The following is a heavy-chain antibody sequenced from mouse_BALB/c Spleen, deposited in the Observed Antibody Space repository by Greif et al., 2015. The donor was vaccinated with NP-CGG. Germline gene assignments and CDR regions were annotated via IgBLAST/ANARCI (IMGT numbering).Heavy chain of an antibody. V-gene: IGHV1-63*02. CDR1: GYTFTNYW. CDR2: IYPGGGYT. Sequence: QVQLQQSGAELVRPGTSVKISCKASGYTFTNYWLGWVKQRPGHGLEWIGDIYPGGGYTNYNEKFKGKATLTADTSSSTAYMPLSSLASEYSAVYFCARGGGNFAYYFDYWGQGTTLTVSS. CDR3: ARGGGNFAYYFDY. D-gene: IGHD2-1*01. J-gene: IGHJ2*01.